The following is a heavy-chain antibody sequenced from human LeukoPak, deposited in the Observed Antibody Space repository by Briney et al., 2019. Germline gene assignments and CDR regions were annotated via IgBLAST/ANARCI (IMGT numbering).Heavy chain of an antibody. V-gene: IGHV4-39*01. J-gene: IGHJ5*02. D-gene: IGHD3-3*01. Sequence: PSETLSLTCTVSGGSISSSSYSWGWIRQPPGKGLEWIGSIYYSGSTYYNPSLKSRVTISVDTSKNQFSLKLSSVTAADTAVYYCARHSYDFWSGPTGWFDPWGQGTLVTVSS. CDR1: GGSISSSSYS. CDR2: IYYSGST. CDR3: ARHSYDFWSGPTGWFDP.